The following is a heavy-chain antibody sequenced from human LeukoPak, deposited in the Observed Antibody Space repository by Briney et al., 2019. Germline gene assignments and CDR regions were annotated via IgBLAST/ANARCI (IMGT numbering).Heavy chain of an antibody. CDR1: GFTFSNYW. V-gene: IGHV3-7*01. CDR2: IKQDGSEK. D-gene: IGHD4-17*01. CDR3: ARTQAMTAVTTYDS. J-gene: IGHJ5*01. Sequence: GGSLRLSCAASGFTFSNYWMGWVRQAPGKGLEWVANIKQDGSEKYYVDSVKGRFTISRDNTKSSLYLQMNSLRAEDTAVYYCARTQAMTAVTTYDSWGQGTLVTVSS.